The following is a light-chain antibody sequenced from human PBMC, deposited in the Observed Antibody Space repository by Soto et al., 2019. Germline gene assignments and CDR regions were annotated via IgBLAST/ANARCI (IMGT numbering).Light chain of an antibody. CDR3: CSYAGSSTYVV. V-gene: IGLV2-23*02. J-gene: IGLJ2*01. CDR2: EVS. Sequence: QSVLTQPASVSGSPRQSITISCTGTSSDVGSYNLVSWYQQHPGKAPKLMIYEVSKRPSGVSNRFSGSKSGNTASLTISGLQAEDEADYYCCSYAGSSTYVVFGGGTKLTVL. CDR1: SSDVGSYNL.